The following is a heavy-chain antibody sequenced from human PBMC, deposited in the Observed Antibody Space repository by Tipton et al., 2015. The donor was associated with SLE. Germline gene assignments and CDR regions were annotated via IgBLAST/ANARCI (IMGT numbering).Heavy chain of an antibody. CDR3: ARGRNMHTGIDY. Sequence: TLSLTCAVYGGSFSDYYWSWIRQPTGKGLEWIGEINHSGSTKYNPSLKSRVAISVDTSKNQFSLKLSSVTAADTAVYYCARGRNMHTGIDYWGQGTLVTVTT. D-gene: IGHD1-14*01. CDR2: INHSGST. J-gene: IGHJ4*02. CDR1: GGSFSDYY. V-gene: IGHV4-34*01.